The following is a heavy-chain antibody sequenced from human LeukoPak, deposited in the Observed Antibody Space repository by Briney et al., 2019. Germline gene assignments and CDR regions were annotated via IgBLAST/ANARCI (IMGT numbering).Heavy chain of an antibody. CDR3: ARDGPAYTSRWYDYYYGLDV. V-gene: IGHV4-61*01. CDR2: IYHSGST. CDR1: GGSISSSSYY. J-gene: IGHJ6*02. Sequence: PSETLSLTCTVSGGSISSSSYYWGWIRQSPGKGLEWIGHIYHSGSTNYNPSLKSRVTISVDTSKNQFSLKLTSVTSADTAVYYCARDGPAYTSRWYDYYYGLDVWGPGTTVTVSS. D-gene: IGHD2-2*01.